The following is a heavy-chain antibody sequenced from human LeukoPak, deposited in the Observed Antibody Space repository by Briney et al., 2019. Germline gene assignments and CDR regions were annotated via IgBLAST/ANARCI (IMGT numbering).Heavy chain of an antibody. Sequence: PGGSLRPSCAASGFTFSSYWMSWVRQAPGKGLEWVANIKQDGSEKYYVDSVKGRFTISRDNAKNSLYLQMNSLRAEDTAVYYCARDLDYDFWSGYLDYWGQGTLVTVSS. CDR3: ARDLDYDFWSGYLDY. V-gene: IGHV3-7*01. CDR1: GFTFSSYW. J-gene: IGHJ4*02. CDR2: IKQDGSEK. D-gene: IGHD3-3*01.